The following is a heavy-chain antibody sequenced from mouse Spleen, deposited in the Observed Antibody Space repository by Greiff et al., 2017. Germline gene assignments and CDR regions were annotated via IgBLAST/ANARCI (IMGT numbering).Heavy chain of an antibody. J-gene: IGHJ2*01. CDR1: GYSITSDYA. CDR3: ARGWLHY. CDR2: ISYSGST. V-gene: IGHV3-2*02. D-gene: IGHD2-2*01. Sequence: EVKLQESGPGLVKPSQSLSLTCTVTGYSITSDYAWNWIRQFPGNKLEWMGYISYSGSTSYNPSLKSRISITRDTSKNQFFLQLNSVTTEDTATYYCARGWLHYWGQGTTLTVSS.